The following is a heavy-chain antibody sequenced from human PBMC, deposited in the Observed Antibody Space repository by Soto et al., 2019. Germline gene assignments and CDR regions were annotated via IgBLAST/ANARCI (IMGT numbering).Heavy chain of an antibody. CDR2: IYYSGST. D-gene: IGHD2-15*01. Sequence: QVQLQESGPGLVKPSETLSLTCTVSGGSISSYYWSWIRQPPGKGLEWIGYIYYSGSTNYNPSLKSRVTISVDTSKNQFALKLSSVTAADTAVYYCARAGYCSGGSCYPNSWWDPWGQGTMVTVSS. CDR1: GGSISSYY. V-gene: IGHV4-59*01. J-gene: IGHJ5*02. CDR3: ARAGYCSGGSCYPNSWWDP.